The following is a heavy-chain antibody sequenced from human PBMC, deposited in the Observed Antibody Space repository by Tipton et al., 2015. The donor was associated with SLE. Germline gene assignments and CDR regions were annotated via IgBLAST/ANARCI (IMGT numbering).Heavy chain of an antibody. D-gene: IGHD1-26*01. CDR1: GYSISGHY. CDR2: IYNTGST. CDR3: ARGGGSYYDY. V-gene: IGHV4-59*08. J-gene: IGHJ4*02. Sequence: LRLSCTVSGYSISGHYWTWIRQSPGKGLEWIGYIYNTGSTNYNPPLKSRVTIELDTSKNQFSLRVNSATAADTAVYYCARGGGSYYDYWGQGTLVTVSS.